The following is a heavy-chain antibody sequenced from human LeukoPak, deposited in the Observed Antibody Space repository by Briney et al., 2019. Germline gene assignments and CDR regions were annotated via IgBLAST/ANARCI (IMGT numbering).Heavy chain of an antibody. CDR2: IYNSGST. V-gene: IGHV4-59*01. Sequence: SETLSLTCTVSGGPISSYYWSWIRQPPGKGLEWIGYIYNSGSTNYNPSLKSRVTISVDTSKNQFSLKLTSVTAADTAVYYCARLITISGVVIPTHYGMDVWGQGTTVTASS. D-gene: IGHD3-3*01. CDR1: GGPISSYY. CDR3: ARLITISGVVIPTHYGMDV. J-gene: IGHJ6*02.